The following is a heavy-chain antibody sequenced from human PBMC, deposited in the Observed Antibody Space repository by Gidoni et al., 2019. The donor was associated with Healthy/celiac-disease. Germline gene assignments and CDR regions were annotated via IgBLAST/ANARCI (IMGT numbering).Heavy chain of an antibody. CDR1: GGTFSSYA. CDR3: ARGHIVVVTDILPGYFQH. Sequence: QVQLVQSGAEVKKPGSSVKVSCKASGGTFSSYAISWVRQAPGQGLEWMGGIIPIFGTANYAQKFQGRVTITADESTSTAYMELSSLRSEDTAVYYCARGHIVVVTDILPGYFQHWGQGTLVTVSS. D-gene: IGHD2-21*02. J-gene: IGHJ1*01. V-gene: IGHV1-69*01. CDR2: IIPIFGTA.